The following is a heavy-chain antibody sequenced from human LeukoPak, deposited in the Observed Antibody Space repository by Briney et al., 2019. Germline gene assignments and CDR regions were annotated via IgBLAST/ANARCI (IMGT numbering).Heavy chain of an antibody. J-gene: IGHJ5*02. CDR2: IYYSGST. Sequence: SETLSLTCTVSGASISSYYWSWIRQPPGKGLEWIGYIYYSGSTRYNPSHKSRVTISVDTSKNQFSLKLSSVTAADTAVYYCARVGILRFPSNWFDPWGQGTLVTVSS. D-gene: IGHD3-3*01. CDR3: ARVGILRFPSNWFDP. V-gene: IGHV4-59*01. CDR1: GASISSYY.